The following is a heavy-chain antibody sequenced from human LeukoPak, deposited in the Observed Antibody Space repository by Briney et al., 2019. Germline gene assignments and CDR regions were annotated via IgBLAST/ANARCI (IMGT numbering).Heavy chain of an antibody. D-gene: IGHD3-16*01. CDR1: DGSISSYY. V-gene: IGHV4-59*08. J-gene: IGHJ3*02. CDR2: IYYSGST. Sequence: SETLALTCTVSDGSISSYYWSWIRQPPGKGLEWIGYIYYSGSTNYNPSLKSRVTISVDTSKNQFSLKLSSVTAADTAVYYCATSETYYDYVWGSYTFDAFDIWGQGTMVTVSS. CDR3: ATSETYYDYVWGSYTFDAFDI.